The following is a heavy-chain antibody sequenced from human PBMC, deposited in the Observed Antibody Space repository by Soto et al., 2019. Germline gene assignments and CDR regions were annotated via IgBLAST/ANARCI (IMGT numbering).Heavy chain of an antibody. V-gene: IGHV3-23*01. J-gene: IGHJ4*02. CDR2: ISGSGGAT. Sequence: EVQLLESGGGLVQPGGSLRLSCVASGFSFVDYAMTWVRQAPGKGLEWVSDISGSGGATYYADAVRGRFNISRDHSKKTLFLQMDSLRVEDTAIYYCAKDQYSYGYGKDSFDYWGKGTLVTVSS. CDR3: AKDQYSYGYGKDSFDY. CDR1: GFSFVDYA. D-gene: IGHD5-18*01.